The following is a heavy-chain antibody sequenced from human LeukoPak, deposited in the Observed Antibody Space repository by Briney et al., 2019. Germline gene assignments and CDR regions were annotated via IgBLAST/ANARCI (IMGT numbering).Heavy chain of an antibody. V-gene: IGHV1-69*04. CDR2: IIPILGIA. CDR1: GGTFSSYA. D-gene: IGHD3-22*01. J-gene: IGHJ3*02. CDR3: ARGPSITMIVVVDDAFDI. Sequence: SVKVSCKASGGTFSSYAISWVRQAPGQGLEWMGRIIPILGIANYAQKFQGRVTMTRDTSTSTVYMELSSLRSEDTAVYYCARGPSITMIVVVDDAFDIWGQGTMVTVSS.